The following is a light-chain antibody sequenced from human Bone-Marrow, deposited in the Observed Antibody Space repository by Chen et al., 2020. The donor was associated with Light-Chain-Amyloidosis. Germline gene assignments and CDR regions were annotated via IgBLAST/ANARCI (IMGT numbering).Light chain of an antibody. CDR3: QVWDRSSDRPV. CDR2: DDS. Sequence: SYVLTQPSSASVAPGQTATIACGGNNIGSTSVHWYQHTPGQAPLLVVYDDSDRPSGIPERLSGSNSGNTATLTISRVEAGDEADYYCQVWDRSSDRPVFGGGTKLTVL. CDR1: NIGSTS. V-gene: IGLV3-21*02. J-gene: IGLJ3*02.